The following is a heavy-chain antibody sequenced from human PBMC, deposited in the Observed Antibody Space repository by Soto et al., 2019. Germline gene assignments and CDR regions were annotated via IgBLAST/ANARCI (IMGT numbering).Heavy chain of an antibody. J-gene: IGHJ4*02. CDR2: ISDSGGST. CDR1: GFTFSSYA. CDR3: AKGTYYYGSAPHYFDY. D-gene: IGHD3-10*01. V-gene: IGHV3-23*01. Sequence: PGGSLRLSCAASGFTFSSYAMSWVRQAPGKGLEWVSGISDSGGSTYYADSVKGRFTISRDNSKNTLYLQMNSLRAEDTAVYYCAKGTYYYGSAPHYFDYWGQGTLVTVSS.